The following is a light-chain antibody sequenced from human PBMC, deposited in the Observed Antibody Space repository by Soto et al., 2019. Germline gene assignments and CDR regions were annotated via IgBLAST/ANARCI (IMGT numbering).Light chain of an antibody. CDR3: QQYDVYST. CDR2: KAS. V-gene: IGKV1-5*03. J-gene: IGKJ1*01. CDR1: QSISSW. Sequence: DIQISQSPSTLSASVGGTVTITCRASQSISSWLAWYQQKPGIAPKLLIYKASTLQSGVPSRFSGSGYGTVFTLTISRLQPDDSATYYCQQYDVYSTFGQGTKVDI.